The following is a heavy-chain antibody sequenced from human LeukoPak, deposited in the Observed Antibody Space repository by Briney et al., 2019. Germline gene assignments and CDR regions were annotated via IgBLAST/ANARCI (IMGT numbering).Heavy chain of an antibody. Sequence: ASVKVSSKASGYTFTSYGISWVRQAPGQGLEWMGWISAYNGNTNYAQKLQGRVTMTIDTSTSTAYMELRSLRSDDTAVYYCARDLHDYGDYDPTFDYWGQGTLVTVSS. CDR1: GYTFTSYG. V-gene: IGHV1-18*04. CDR3: ARDLHDYGDYDPTFDY. CDR2: ISAYNGNT. J-gene: IGHJ4*02. D-gene: IGHD4-17*01.